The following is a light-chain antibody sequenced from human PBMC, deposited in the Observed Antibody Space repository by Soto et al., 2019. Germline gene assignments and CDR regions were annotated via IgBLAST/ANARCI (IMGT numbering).Light chain of an antibody. Sequence: EIVLTQSPGTLSLSPGARATLSCRASQSVSSTYLAWYQQRPGQAPRLLIYGASSRATGIPDRCSGSGSGTDFTLTISRLEPEDFALYYCQQYAGSPLAFGGGTKVEIK. CDR1: QSVSSTY. V-gene: IGKV3-20*01. CDR2: GAS. J-gene: IGKJ4*01. CDR3: QQYAGSPLA.